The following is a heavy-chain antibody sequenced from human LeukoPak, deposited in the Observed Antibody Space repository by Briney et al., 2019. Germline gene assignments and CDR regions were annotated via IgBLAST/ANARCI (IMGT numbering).Heavy chain of an antibody. CDR1: GFTFGAYA. J-gene: IGHJ4*02. CDR3: AKVGRYYERSGYYEFDS. D-gene: IGHD3-22*01. V-gene: IGHV3-23*01. Sequence: GGSLRLSRAASGFTFGAYAMTWVRQAPGKGLEWVSVISGSGGATYYADSVKGRVTISRDNSESTLYLQMNSLRAEDTAVYYCAKVGRYYERSGYYEFDSWGQGTLVTVSS. CDR2: ISGSGGAT.